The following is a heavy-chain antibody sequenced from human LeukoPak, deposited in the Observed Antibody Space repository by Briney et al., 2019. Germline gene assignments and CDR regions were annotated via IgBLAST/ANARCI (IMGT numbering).Heavy chain of an antibody. J-gene: IGHJ4*02. CDR1: GFTFSSYA. D-gene: IGHD5-18*01. V-gene: IGHV3-23*01. CDR2: VSYSGGTT. Sequence: QTGGSLRLSCAGSGFTFSSYAVSWVRQAPGKGLEWVSTVSYSGGTTYYADSVKGRFTISRDNSKNTLYLQMNSLRAEDTAVYYCAKGSGIQLWLLFDYWGQGTLVTVSS. CDR3: AKGSGIQLWLLFDY.